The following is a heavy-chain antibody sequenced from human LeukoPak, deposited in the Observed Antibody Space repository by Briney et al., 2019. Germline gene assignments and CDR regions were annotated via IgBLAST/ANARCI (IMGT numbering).Heavy chain of an antibody. D-gene: IGHD3-10*01. V-gene: IGHV3-30*18. Sequence: AGGSLRLSCAASGFTFSSYAMHWLRQAPGKGLEWVSTISYEKRNTYYADSVKGRFTISRDHSQQTLYLQMNSLRTGGTAVYYCVKDRYDPGIRMRSLLDHWGQGTLVSVST. CDR1: GFTFSSYA. J-gene: IGHJ4*02. CDR2: ISYEKRNT. CDR3: VKDRYDPGIRMRSLLDH.